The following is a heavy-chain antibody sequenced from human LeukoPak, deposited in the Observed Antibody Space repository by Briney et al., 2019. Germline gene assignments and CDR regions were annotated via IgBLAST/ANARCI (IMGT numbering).Heavy chain of an antibody. V-gene: IGHV3-74*01. D-gene: IGHD6-13*01. Sequence: PGGSLRLSCVASGVTISGYWMHWVRQAPGKGLAWVSRVDSDGTTTRYAGSVKGRFTISRDNAKNTVYLQMNSLRAEDTAVYYCARIITAAAADCWGQGTLVAVSS. CDR3: ARIITAAAADC. J-gene: IGHJ4*02. CDR2: VDSDGTTT. CDR1: GVTISGYW.